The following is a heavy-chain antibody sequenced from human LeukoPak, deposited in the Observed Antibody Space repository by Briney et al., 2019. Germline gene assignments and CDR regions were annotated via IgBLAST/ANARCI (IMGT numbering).Heavy chain of an antibody. J-gene: IGHJ4*02. V-gene: IGHV3-21*01. CDR3: ARDRVAEYDY. CDR2: ISSSSSYI. D-gene: IGHD6-19*01. Sequence: GGSLRPSCAASGFTFSSYAMHWVRQAPGKGLEWVSSISSSSSYIYYADSVKGRFTISRDNAKNSLYLQMNSLRAEDTAVYYCARDRVAEYDYWGQGTLVTVSS. CDR1: GFTFSSYA.